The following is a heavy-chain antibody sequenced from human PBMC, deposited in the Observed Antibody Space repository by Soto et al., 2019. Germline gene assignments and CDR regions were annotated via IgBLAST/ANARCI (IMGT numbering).Heavy chain of an antibody. Sequence: ASVKGSCKASGYTFTTYGISWVRQAPGQGLEWMGWISAYNGNTNYAQKLQGRVTMTTDTSTSTAYMELRSLRSDDTAVYYCARVMDIVLVPAAMTYGMDVWGQGTTVTVS. CDR1: GYTFTTYG. J-gene: IGHJ6*02. D-gene: IGHD2-2*03. CDR2: ISAYNGNT. CDR3: ARVMDIVLVPAAMTYGMDV. V-gene: IGHV1-18*01.